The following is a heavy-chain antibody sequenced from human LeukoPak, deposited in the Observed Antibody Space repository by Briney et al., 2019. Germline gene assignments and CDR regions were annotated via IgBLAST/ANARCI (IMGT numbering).Heavy chain of an antibody. CDR3: ARHLRLWLPDY. V-gene: IGHV4-59*08. CDR2: IYYSGST. Sequence: PSETLSLTCTVSGGSISSYYWSWIRQPPGKGLEWIGYIYYSGSTNYNPSLKSRVTISVDTSKNQFSLKLSSVTAADTAVYYCARHLRLWLPDYWGQGTLVTVSS. CDR1: GGSISSYY. D-gene: IGHD6-19*01. J-gene: IGHJ4*02.